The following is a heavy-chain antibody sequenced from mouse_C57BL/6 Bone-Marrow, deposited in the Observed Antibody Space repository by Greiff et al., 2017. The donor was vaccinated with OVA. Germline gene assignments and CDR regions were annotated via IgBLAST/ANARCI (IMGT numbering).Heavy chain of an antibody. CDR3: ARHDYYGSSYVGAMDY. CDR1: GFSLTSYG. CDR2: IWSDGST. D-gene: IGHD1-1*01. V-gene: IGHV2-6-1*01. J-gene: IGHJ4*01. Sequence: VQLVESGPGLVAPSQSLSITCTVSGFSLTSYGVHWVRQPPGKGLEWLVVIWSDGSTNYNSALKSRLSISKDNSKSQVFLKMNSLQTDDTAMYYCARHDYYGSSYVGAMDYWGQGTSVTVSS.